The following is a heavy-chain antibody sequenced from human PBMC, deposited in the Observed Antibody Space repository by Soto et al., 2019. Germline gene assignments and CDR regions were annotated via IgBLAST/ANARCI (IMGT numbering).Heavy chain of an antibody. J-gene: IGHJ4*02. CDR3: AKVKVDIYYDTGGLDY. V-gene: IGHV3-21*01. CDR1: GFTFSSYS. D-gene: IGHD3-22*01. CDR2: ISSSSSYI. Sequence: GGSLRLSCAASGFTFSSYSMNWVRQAPGKGLEWVSSISSSSSYIYYADSVKGRFTISRDNAKNSLYLQMNSLRAEDTAVYYCAKVKVDIYYDTGGLDYWGQGTLVTVSS.